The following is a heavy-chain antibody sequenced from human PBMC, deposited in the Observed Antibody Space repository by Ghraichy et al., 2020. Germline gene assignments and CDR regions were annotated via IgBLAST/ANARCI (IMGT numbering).Heavy chain of an antibody. J-gene: IGHJ4*02. CDR1: GFTVSNNH. Sequence: GGSLRLSCAASGFTVSNNHINWVRQAPGKGLECVSFLYGDGTAYYADSVKGRITVSRDNSKNTVYLQMNSLRAEDTAVYYCAGAGGNSYWGQGTLVTVAS. CDR2: LYGDGTA. CDR3: AGAGGNSY. V-gene: IGHV3-53*01. D-gene: IGHD2-21*01.